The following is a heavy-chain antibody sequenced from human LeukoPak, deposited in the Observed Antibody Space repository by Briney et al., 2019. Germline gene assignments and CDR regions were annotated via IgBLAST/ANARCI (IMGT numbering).Heavy chain of an antibody. J-gene: IGHJ3*02. V-gene: IGHV4-59*08. CDR1: GGSISSYY. D-gene: IGHD1-1*01. CDR3: ARRPDWNAARWAFDI. CDR2: IYYSGST. Sequence: PSETLSLTCTVSGGSISSYYWSWIRQPPGKGLEWIGYIYYSGSTNCNPSLKSRVTISVDTSKNQFSLKLSSVTAADTAVYYCARRPDWNAARWAFDIWGQGTMVTVSS.